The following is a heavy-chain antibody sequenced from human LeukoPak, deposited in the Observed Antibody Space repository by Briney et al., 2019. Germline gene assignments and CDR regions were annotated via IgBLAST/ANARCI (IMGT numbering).Heavy chain of an antibody. J-gene: IGHJ4*02. CDR1: GFTFSSYE. D-gene: IGHD6-19*01. CDR3: ARESLGWEGNDY. Sequence: GGSLRLSCAASGFTFSSYEMNWVRQAPGKGLEWVSYISSSGSTIYYADSVKGRFTISRDNAKNSLYLQMNSLRAEDTAVYCCARESLGWEGNDYWGQGTLVTVSS. CDR2: ISSSGSTI. V-gene: IGHV3-48*03.